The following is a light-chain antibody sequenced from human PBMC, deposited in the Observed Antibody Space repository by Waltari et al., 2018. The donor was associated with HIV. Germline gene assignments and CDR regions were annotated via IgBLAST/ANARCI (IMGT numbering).Light chain of an antibody. V-gene: IGLV3-19*01. CDR1: SLRKYS. J-gene: IGLJ1*01. Sequence: SSELTQYAAVSVSLNQTVRIPCQGDSLRKYSANLYQHKPGKPPVVVMYGKENRPPWIPTRLSGHCSGNTASLTIPGDHAECEPDDYRESRYNNDNHHVFGTVTKVSV. CDR2: GKE. CDR3: ESRYNNDNHHV.